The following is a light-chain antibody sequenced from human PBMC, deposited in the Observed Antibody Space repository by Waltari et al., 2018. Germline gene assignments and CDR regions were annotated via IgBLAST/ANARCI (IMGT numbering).Light chain of an antibody. J-gene: IGLJ2*01. CDR2: DVN. Sequence: QSALTQPASVSGSPGQSITISCPGTSSDVGGYNNVSWYQQYPGKAPKLMISDVNHRPSGVSDRFSGSKSGNTASLTISGLQAEDEADYYCSSYTSGSTLVIFGGGTKLTVL. V-gene: IGLV2-14*01. CDR3: SSYTSGSTLVI. CDR1: SSDVGGYNN.